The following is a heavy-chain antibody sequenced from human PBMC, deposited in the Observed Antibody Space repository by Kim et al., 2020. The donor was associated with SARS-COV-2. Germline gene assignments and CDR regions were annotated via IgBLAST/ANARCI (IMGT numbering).Heavy chain of an antibody. J-gene: IGHJ6*02. V-gene: IGHV7-4-1*02. CDR1: GYTFTSSA. CDR2: INTNTGNP. CDR3: ARERGGLDV. Sequence: ASVKVSCKASGYTFTSSAVNWVRQAPGQGLEWMGWINTNTGNPTYAQGFTGRIVISLDTSVTTAFLQINSLKTEDTAVYYCARERGGLDVWGQGTTVTVS.